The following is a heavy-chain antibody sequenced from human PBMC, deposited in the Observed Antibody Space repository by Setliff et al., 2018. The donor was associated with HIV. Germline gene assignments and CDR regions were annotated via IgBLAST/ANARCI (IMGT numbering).Heavy chain of an antibody. D-gene: IGHD1-1*01. V-gene: IGHV1-69*05. J-gene: IGHJ6*02. CDR1: GDTFSRYG. Sequence: SVKVSCKASGDTFSRYGITWVRQAPGQGLDWMGGIIPASGSTNYAQKFQGRVTISRDNSKNTLHLQMNSLRVEDTAVYYCAKLLEYDYGMDVWGRGTTVTVSS. CDR3: AKLLEYDYGMDV. CDR2: IIPASGST.